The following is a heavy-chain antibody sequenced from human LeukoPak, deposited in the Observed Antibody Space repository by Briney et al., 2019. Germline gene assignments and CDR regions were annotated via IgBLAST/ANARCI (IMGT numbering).Heavy chain of an antibody. V-gene: IGHV4-39*07. CDR2: INHSGST. J-gene: IGHJ5*02. Sequence: KPSETLSLTCTVSGGSISSSSYYWSWIRQPPGKGLEWIGEINHSGSTNYNPSLKSRVTISVDTSKNQFSLKLSSVTAADTAVYYCARGRRVVVAATGGWFDPWGQGTLVTVSS. CDR3: ARGRRVVVAATGGWFDP. D-gene: IGHD2-15*01. CDR1: GGSISSSSYY.